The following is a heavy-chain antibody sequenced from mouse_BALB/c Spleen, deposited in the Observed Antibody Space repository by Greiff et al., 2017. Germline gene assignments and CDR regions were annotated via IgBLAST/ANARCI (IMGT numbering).Heavy chain of an antibody. J-gene: IGHJ4*01. V-gene: IGHV5-6-3*01. CDR3: ARDSDYYGSSAMDY. CDR2: INSNGGST. CDR1: GFTFSSYG. D-gene: IGHD1-1*01. Sequence: EVKVVESGGGLVQPGGSLKLSCAASGFTFSSYGMSWVRQTPDKRLELVATINSNGGSTYYPDSVKGRFTISRDNAKNTLYLQMSSLKSEDTAMYYCARDSDYYGSSAMDYWGQGTSVTVSS.